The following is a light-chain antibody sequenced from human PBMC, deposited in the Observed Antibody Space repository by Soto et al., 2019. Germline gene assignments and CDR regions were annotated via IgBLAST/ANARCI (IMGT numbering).Light chain of an antibody. CDR3: QQYGTLLFT. CDR2: VAS. Sequence: IVLTQSPGTLSLSPGVRATLSCGASQSVTNNFLVWYQQKPGQAPRLLIYVASSRDTSVPDRFSGSGSGTDFPLTISRLEPGDFAVYYCQQYGTLLFTFGPGTKVDIK. CDR1: QSVTNNF. V-gene: IGKV3-20*01. J-gene: IGKJ3*01.